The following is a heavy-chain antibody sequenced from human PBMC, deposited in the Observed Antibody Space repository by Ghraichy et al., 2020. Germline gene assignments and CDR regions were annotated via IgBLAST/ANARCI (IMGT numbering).Heavy chain of an antibody. CDR3: ARGGLRSYYYGMDV. Sequence: LSLTCAASGFTFSSYDMHWVRQATGKSLEWVSAIGPAGDTYYPGSVKGRFTISRENVKNYLYLQMNSLRVGDTAVYYCARGGLRSYYYGMDVWGQGTTITVSS. CDR1: GFTFSSYD. V-gene: IGHV3-13*01. J-gene: IGHJ6*02. D-gene: IGHD3/OR15-3a*01. CDR2: IGPAGDT.